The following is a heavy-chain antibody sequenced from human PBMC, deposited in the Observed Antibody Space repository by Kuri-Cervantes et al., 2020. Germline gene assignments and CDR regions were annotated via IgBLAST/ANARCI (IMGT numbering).Heavy chain of an antibody. CDR1: GFTFSSYA. CDR3: AKGGQYYYYYMDV. CDR2: ISYDGSNK. Sequence: GESLKISCAASGFTFSSYAMHWVRQAPGKGLEWVAVISYDGSNKYYADSVKGRFTISRDNAKNSLYLQMNSLRAEDTALYYCAKGGQYYYYYMDVWGKGTTVTGSS. V-gene: IGHV3-30-3*01. J-gene: IGHJ6*03.